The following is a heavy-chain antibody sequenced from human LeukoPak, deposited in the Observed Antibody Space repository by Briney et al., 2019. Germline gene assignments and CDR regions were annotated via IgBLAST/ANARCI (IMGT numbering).Heavy chain of an antibody. CDR3: ARVHHSSSWGTDDC. D-gene: IGHD6-13*01. J-gene: IGHJ4*02. Sequence: GGSLRLSCAASGFTFSSSWMTWVRQAPGKGLEWVANIKEDGSEKYYVDSVRGRFTISRDNAKYSLYLHMNSLRAEDTAVYYCARVHHSSSWGTDDCWGQGTLVTVSS. V-gene: IGHV3-7*01. CDR2: IKEDGSEK. CDR1: GFTFSSSW.